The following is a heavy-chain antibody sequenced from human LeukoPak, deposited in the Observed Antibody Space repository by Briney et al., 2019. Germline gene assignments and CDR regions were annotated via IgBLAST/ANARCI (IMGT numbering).Heavy chain of an antibody. CDR3: ARVWWFRELYGPA. D-gene: IGHD3-10*01. Sequence: ASVNVSCKASGYTFTGYYMHWVRQAPGQGLEWMGWINPNSGGTNYARKFQGRVTMTRDTSISTAYMELSRLRSDDTAVYYSARVWWFRELYGPAWGQGTLVTVSS. V-gene: IGHV1-2*02. CDR2: INPNSGGT. J-gene: IGHJ5*02. CDR1: GYTFTGYY.